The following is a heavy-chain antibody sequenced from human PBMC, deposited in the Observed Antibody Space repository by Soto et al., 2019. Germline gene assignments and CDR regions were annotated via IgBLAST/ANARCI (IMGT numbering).Heavy chain of an antibody. V-gene: IGHV4-34*01. Sequence: QVQLQQWGAGLLKPSETLSLTCAVYGGSFSGFYWTWIRQPPGKGLEWIGEINHRGSTSYNPSLKSRVSRSVDTSKNQFSLTLTSVTAADTAVYYCARGRLGFGELFRYFLHWGQGILVTVSS. CDR1: GGSFSGFY. D-gene: IGHD3-10*01. CDR2: INHRGST. J-gene: IGHJ1*01. CDR3: ARGRLGFGELFRYFLH.